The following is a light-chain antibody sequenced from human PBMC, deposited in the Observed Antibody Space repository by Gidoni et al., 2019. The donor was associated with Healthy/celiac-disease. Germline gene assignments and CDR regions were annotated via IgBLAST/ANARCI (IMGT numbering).Light chain of an antibody. J-gene: IGKJ1*01. V-gene: IGKV3-20*01. CDR1: QSVSSSY. CDR2: GAS. Sequence: EIVLTQSPGTLSLSPGERATLSCRASQSVSSSYLACNQQKPGQAPRLLIYGASSRATDIPDRFSGSGSGTDFTLTISRLEPEDFAVYYCQQYGSSPWTFGQGTKVEIK. CDR3: QQYGSSPWT.